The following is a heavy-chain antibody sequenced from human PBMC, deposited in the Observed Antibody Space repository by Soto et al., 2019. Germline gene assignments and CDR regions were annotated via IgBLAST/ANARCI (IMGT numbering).Heavy chain of an antibody. Sequence: SETLSLTCAVYGGSFSGYYWSWIRQPPGKGLEWIGEINHSGSTNYNPSLKSRVTISVDTSKNQFSLKLSSVTAADTAVYYCARKSCTNGVCLDYWSQGTLVTVSS. CDR1: GGSFSGYY. J-gene: IGHJ4*02. V-gene: IGHV4-34*01. CDR3: ARKSCTNGVCLDY. CDR2: INHSGST. D-gene: IGHD2-8*01.